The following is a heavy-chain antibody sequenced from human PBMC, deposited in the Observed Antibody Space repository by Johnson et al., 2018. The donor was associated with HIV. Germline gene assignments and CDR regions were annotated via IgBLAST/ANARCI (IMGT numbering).Heavy chain of an antibody. CDR1: GFSFGTYA. D-gene: IGHD3-22*01. Sequence: MLLVESGGGVVQPGRSLRLSCAASGFSFGTYAMHWVRQAPGKGLEWVGRIKSKTDGGTTDYAAPVKGRFTISRDDSKNTLYLQMNSLKTEDTAVYYCTTAKWLLGAFDIWGQGTMVTVSS. J-gene: IGHJ3*02. CDR2: IKSKTDGGTT. V-gene: IGHV3-15*07. CDR3: TTAKWLLGAFDI.